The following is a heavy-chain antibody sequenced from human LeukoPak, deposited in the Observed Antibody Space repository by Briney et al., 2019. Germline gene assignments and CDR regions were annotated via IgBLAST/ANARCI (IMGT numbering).Heavy chain of an antibody. J-gene: IGHJ5*02. CDR3: ARAPTTVTTLWFDP. Sequence: SVKVSCKASGGTFSSYAISWVRQAPGQGLEWMGRIIPIFGIANYAQKFQGRVTITADKSTSTAYMELSSLRSEDTAVYYCARAPTTVTTLWFDPWGRGTLVTVSS. D-gene: IGHD4-17*01. V-gene: IGHV1-69*04. CDR2: IIPIFGIA. CDR1: GGTFSSYA.